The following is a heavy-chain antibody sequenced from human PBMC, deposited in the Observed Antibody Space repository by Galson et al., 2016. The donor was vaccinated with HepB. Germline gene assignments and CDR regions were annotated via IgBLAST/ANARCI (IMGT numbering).Heavy chain of an antibody. V-gene: IGHV3-23*01. Sequence: SLRLSCAGSGFTFSDFAMSWVRQAPGRGLEWVSGLSKGGDGTYYADTVKGRFTVSRDNDKNTLFLDMSGLRAEDTATYFCAKGMRAPTRPGEYVFEHWGHGTPVTVS. D-gene: IGHD2/OR15-2a*01. J-gene: IGHJ4*01. CDR3: AKGMRAPTRPGEYVFEH. CDR1: GFTFSDFA. CDR2: LSKGGDGT.